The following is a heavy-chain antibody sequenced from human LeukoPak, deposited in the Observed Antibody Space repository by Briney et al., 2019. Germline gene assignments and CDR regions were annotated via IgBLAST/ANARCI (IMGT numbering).Heavy chain of an antibody. CDR1: GFTISGNY. CDR2: IYWGGST. CDR3: ARVGGTYFDY. Sequence: PGGSLRLSCAASGFTISGNYMSWVRQAPGKGLEGVSVIYWGGSTYYADSVKCRFTISRDNSKNTLYLQMNSLRAEDTAVYYCARVGGTYFDYWGQGTLVTVSS. D-gene: IGHD1-7*01. J-gene: IGHJ4*02. V-gene: IGHV3-53*01.